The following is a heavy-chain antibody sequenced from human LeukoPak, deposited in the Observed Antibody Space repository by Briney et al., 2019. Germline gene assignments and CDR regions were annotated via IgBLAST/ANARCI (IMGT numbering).Heavy chain of an antibody. V-gene: IGHV3-72*01. Sequence: GGSLRLSCAVSGFTFSGYYMAWVRHAPAQGLERVGRVRNNANNYTTKYAASVNGRFTISRDDSKNSLYLQMNSLKAEDTAMYYCARGVLWSGYFYFDYWGQGTLVTVSS. D-gene: IGHD3-3*01. J-gene: IGHJ4*02. CDR2: VRNNANNYTT. CDR3: ARGVLWSGYFYFDY. CDR1: GFTFSGYY.